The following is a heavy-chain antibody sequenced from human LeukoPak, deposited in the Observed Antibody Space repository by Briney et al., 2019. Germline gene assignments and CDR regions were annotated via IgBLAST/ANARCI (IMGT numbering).Heavy chain of an antibody. Sequence: GGSLRLSCGASEFTVSSNYMSWVRQAPGKGLEWVAALYVGDITYYTDSVKGRFAISRDISKNTLYLQMSSLRAEDTAVYFCARQVGISSVYDSWGQGTLVTVSS. V-gene: IGHV3-66*04. CDR1: EFTVSSNY. D-gene: IGHD1-26*01. CDR3: ARQVGISSVYDS. CDR2: LYVGDIT. J-gene: IGHJ4*02.